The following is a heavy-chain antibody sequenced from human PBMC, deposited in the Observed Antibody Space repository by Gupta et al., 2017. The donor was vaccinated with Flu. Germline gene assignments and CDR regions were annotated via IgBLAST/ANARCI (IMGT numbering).Heavy chain of an antibody. CDR3: ARDEGVLGYYYGMDV. D-gene: IGHD3-3*02. J-gene: IGHJ6*02. Sequence: MNWVRQAPGKGLEWVSSISSSSSYIYYADSMKGRFTISRDNAKNSLYLQMNSLRAEDTAVYYCARDEGVLGYYYGMDVWGQGTTVTVSS. V-gene: IGHV3-21*01. CDR2: ISSSSSYI.